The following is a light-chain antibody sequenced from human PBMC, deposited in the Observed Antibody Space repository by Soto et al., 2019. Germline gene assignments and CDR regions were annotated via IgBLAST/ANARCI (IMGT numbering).Light chain of an antibody. CDR3: QQRSNWPPWT. Sequence: EIVLTQSPATLSLSPGERATLSCRASQSVSSYLAWNQQKPGQAPRLLIYDASNRATGIPARFSGSGSGTDFTLTISSLEPEDFAFYYCQQRSNWPPWTFGQGTKVEIK. V-gene: IGKV3-11*01. CDR1: QSVSSY. J-gene: IGKJ1*01. CDR2: DAS.